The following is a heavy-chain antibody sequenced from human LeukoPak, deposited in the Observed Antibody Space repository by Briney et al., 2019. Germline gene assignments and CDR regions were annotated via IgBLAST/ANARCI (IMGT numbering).Heavy chain of an antibody. CDR3: ARREGAYYDSSGYHNWFDP. J-gene: IGHJ5*02. V-gene: IGHV3-21*01. Sequence: GGSLRLSCAASGFTFSSYSMNWVRQAPGKGLEWVSSISSSSSYIYYADSVKGRFTISRDNAKNSLYLQMNSLRAEDTAVYYCARREGAYYDSSGYHNWFDPWGQGTLVTVSS. CDR2: ISSSSSYI. CDR1: GFTFSSYS. D-gene: IGHD3-22*01.